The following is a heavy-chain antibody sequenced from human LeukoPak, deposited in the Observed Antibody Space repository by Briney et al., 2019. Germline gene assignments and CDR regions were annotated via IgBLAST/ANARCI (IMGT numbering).Heavy chain of an antibody. CDR1: GGSISSGGYY. D-gene: IGHD3-22*01. V-gene: IGHV4-31*03. Sequence: PSETLSLTCTVSGGSISSGGYYWSWIRQHPGKGLEGIGYIYYSGSTYYNPSLKSRVTISVDTSKNQFSLKLSSVTAADTAVYYCARDYIDSSGYVGVGWFDPWGQGTLVTVSS. CDR2: IYYSGST. J-gene: IGHJ5*02. CDR3: ARDYIDSSGYVGVGWFDP.